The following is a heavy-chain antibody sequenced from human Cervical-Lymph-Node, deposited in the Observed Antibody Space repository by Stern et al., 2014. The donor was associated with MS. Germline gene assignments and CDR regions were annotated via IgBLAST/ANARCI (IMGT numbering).Heavy chain of an antibody. CDR3: ARGMTSGAYH. J-gene: IGHJ4*02. D-gene: IGHD6-25*01. V-gene: IGHV3-74*02. Sequence: VQLVESGGGLVQPGGSLRVSCEASGFTFRNYWMHWVRQVPGKGLVWVSHINPDGTITNYADSVKGRFIISRDDAKNTVYLQMNSLTVEDTAFYYCARGMTSGAYHWGQGTLVTVSS. CDR1: GFTFRNYW. CDR2: INPDGTIT.